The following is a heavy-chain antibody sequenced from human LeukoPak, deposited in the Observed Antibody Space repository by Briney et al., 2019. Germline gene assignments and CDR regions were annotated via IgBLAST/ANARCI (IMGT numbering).Heavy chain of an antibody. CDR1: GGSISSNY. Sequence: SETLSLTCTVSGGSISSNYWNWIRQPAGKGLEWIGRIYNTGSTNYNPSLESRVTMSVGTSKNQFSLKLSSVTAADTAVYYCVRAKISAAGVWLFDPWGQGTLITVSS. CDR2: IYNTGST. V-gene: IGHV4-4*07. J-gene: IGHJ5*02. D-gene: IGHD6-13*01. CDR3: VRAKISAAGVWLFDP.